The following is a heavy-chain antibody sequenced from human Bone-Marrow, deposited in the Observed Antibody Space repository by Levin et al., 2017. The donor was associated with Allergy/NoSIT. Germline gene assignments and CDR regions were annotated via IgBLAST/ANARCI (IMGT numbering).Heavy chain of an antibody. V-gene: IGHV3-49*03. CDR1: GFTFGDYA. D-gene: IGHD3-9*01. J-gene: IGHJ3*02. Sequence: GESLKISCTASGFTFGDYAMNWFPQAPGKGLEWVGFIRSKAHGGTAEYAASVRGRFTISRDDSKSIAYLQTNSLKTEDTAIYYCSRALYYDILPGAFDIWGQGTMVTVSS. CDR2: IRSKAHGGTA. CDR3: SRALYYDILPGAFDI.